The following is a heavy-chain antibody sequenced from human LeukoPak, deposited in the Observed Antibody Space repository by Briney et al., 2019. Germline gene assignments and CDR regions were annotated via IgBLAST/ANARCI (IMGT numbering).Heavy chain of an antibody. Sequence: GGSLRLSCAASGFTFSTYGMHWVRQAPGKGLEWVSFIRYDGNNKYYGDSVKGRFTISRDNSKNTLYLQMNSLRAEDTALYYCAREPYYDSNGYSPDYWGQGTLVTVSS. D-gene: IGHD3-22*01. CDR3: AREPYYDSNGYSPDY. V-gene: IGHV3-30*02. CDR1: GFTFSTYG. CDR2: IRYDGNNK. J-gene: IGHJ4*02.